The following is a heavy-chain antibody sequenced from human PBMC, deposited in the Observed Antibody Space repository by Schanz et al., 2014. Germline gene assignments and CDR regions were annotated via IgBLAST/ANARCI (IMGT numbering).Heavy chain of an antibody. V-gene: IGHV1-18*01. CDR3: ARDRRRYCSTASCLHDNWFDP. D-gene: IGHD2-2*01. CDR1: RYTFNTYG. Sequence: QGQLVQSGPEVKEPGASVKVSCEASRYTFNTYGLNWVRQAPGQGLEWMGWISAYTNNTNYAQKVQGRVTMTTDTSTVTAYMELRSLRSDDTAVYYCARDRRRYCSTASCLHDNWFDPWGQGTLGIVSS. J-gene: IGHJ5*02. CDR2: ISAYTNNT.